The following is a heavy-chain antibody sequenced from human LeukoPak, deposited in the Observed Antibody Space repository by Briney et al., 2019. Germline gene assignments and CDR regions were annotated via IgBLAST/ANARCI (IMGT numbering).Heavy chain of an antibody. CDR1: GFTFSSYG. Sequence: GRSLRLSCAASGFTFSSYGMHWVRQAPGKGLEWVAVISYDGSNKYYADSVKGRFTISRDNSKNTLYLQMNSLRAEDTAVYYCAKDLVLAAAGNWVDVWGQGTTVTVSS. CDR2: ISYDGSNK. CDR3: AKDLVLAAAGNWVDV. J-gene: IGHJ6*02. D-gene: IGHD6-13*01. V-gene: IGHV3-30*18.